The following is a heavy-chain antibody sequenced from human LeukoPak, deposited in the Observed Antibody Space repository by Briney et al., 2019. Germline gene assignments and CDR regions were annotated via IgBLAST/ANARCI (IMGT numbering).Heavy chain of an antibody. V-gene: IGHV1-8*01. CDR1: GYTFTSYD. Sequence: ASVKVSCKASGYTFTSYDINWVRQATGQGLEWMGWMNPNSGNTGYAQKFQGRVTMTRNTPISTAYMELRSLRSDDTAVYYCARATYYYDSSAYYQHDYWGQGTLVTVSS. J-gene: IGHJ4*02. D-gene: IGHD3-22*01. CDR2: MNPNSGNT. CDR3: ARATYYYDSSAYYQHDY.